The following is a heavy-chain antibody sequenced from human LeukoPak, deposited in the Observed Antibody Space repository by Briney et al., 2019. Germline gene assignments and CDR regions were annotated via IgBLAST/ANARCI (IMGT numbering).Heavy chain of an antibody. V-gene: IGHV6-1*01. CDR2: TYYRSKWYN. CDR1: GDSVSSNSAA. J-gene: IGHJ5*02. D-gene: IGHD3-10*01. Sequence: SQTLSLTCAISGDSVSSNSAAWNWIRQSPSRGLEWLGRTYYRSKWYNDHAVSVKSRITINPDTSKNQFSLQLNSVTPEDTAVYYCARGITMVRGGNQYNWFDPWGQGTLVTVSS. CDR3: ARGITMVRGGNQYNWFDP.